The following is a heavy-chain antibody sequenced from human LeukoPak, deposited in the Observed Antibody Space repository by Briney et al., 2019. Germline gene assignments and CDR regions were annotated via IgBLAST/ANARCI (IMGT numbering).Heavy chain of an antibody. CDR3: ARVRPRWRLIAVAVVLDY. CDR2: MNPNSGNT. V-gene: IGHV1-8*01. CDR1: GYTFTSYD. J-gene: IGHJ4*02. D-gene: IGHD6-19*01. Sequence: ASVKVSCKASGYTFTSYDINWVRQATGQGLEWMGWMNPNSGNTGYAQKFQGRVTVTRNTSISTAYMELSSLRSEDTAVYYCARVRPRWRLIAVAVVLDYWGQGTLVTVSS.